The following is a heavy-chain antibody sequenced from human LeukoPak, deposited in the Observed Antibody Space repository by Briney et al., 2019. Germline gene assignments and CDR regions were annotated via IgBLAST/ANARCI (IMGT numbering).Heavy chain of an antibody. CDR3: ARLSEYYYDSSGYLSY. V-gene: IGHV5-51*01. CDR2: IYPGDSDT. Sequence: SGESLKISCKGSGYSFTSYWIGWVRQMPAKGLEWMGIIYPGDSDTRYSPSFQGQVTISADKSISTAYLQWSSLKASDTAMYYCARLSEYYYDSSGYLSYWGQGTLVTVSS. J-gene: IGHJ4*02. D-gene: IGHD3-22*01. CDR1: GYSFTSYW.